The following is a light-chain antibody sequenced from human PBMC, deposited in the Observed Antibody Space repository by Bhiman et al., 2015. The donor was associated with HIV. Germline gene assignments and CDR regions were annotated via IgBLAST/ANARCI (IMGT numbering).Light chain of an antibody. Sequence: SYVLTQPPSVSVAPGKTANITCGGSDIGTKSVQWYQQRPGQAPVLVIYQDDKRPSGIPERFSGSNSGNTATLTISGTQAMDEADYYCQAWDSSTVVFGGGTKLTVL. CDR1: DIGTKS. CDR2: QDD. J-gene: IGLJ2*01. V-gene: IGLV3-21*01. CDR3: QAWDSSTVV.